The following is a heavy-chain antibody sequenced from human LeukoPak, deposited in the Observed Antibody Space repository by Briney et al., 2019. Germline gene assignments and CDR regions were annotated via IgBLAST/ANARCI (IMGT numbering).Heavy chain of an antibody. CDR2: INHSGST. J-gene: IGHJ3*02. Sequence: SETLSLTCTVSRGSISSTDYYWGWIRQPPGKGLEWIGEINHSGSTNYNASLKSRVTISVDTSKNQFSLKLSSVTAADTAVYYCAREEDCSGGICYLGNAFDIWGQGTMVTVSS. V-gene: IGHV4-39*07. D-gene: IGHD2-15*01. CDR3: AREEDCSGGICYLGNAFDI. CDR1: RGSISSTDYY.